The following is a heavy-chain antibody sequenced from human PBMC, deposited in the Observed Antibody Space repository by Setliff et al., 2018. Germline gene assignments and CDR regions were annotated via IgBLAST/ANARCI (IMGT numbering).Heavy chain of an antibody. J-gene: IGHJ4*02. CDR1: GGTFNTYA. D-gene: IGHD5-18*01. CDR3: ARNIGMGQRDYFDY. CDR2: IVPVFGTR. Sequence: SVKVSCKASGGTFNTYAINWVRQAPGQGLAWMGGIVPVFGTRNYAQKFQGRVTFSADDSANTAYMELTSLTSEDTAVYYCARNIGMGQRDYFDYWGQGTVVTV. V-gene: IGHV1-69*13.